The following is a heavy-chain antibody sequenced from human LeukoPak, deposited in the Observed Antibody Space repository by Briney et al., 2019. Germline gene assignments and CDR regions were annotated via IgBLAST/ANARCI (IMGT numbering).Heavy chain of an antibody. CDR3: VKDGGYPFDY. D-gene: IGHD1-26*01. Sequence: GGSLRLSCAASGFTFSSYAMSWVRQAPGKGLEWVSAISSSGGNTFYADSVKGRFTISRDNSKNTLHLQMSSLRAEDTAVYYCVKDGGYPFDYWGQGTLVTVSS. CDR1: GFTFSSYA. CDR2: ISSSGGNT. J-gene: IGHJ4*02. V-gene: IGHV3-23*01.